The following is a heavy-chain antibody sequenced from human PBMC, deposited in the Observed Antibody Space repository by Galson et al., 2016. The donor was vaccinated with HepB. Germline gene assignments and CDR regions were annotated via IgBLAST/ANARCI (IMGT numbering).Heavy chain of an antibody. V-gene: IGHV4-4*02. CDR3: ASVDNRRGGEY. CDR1: GASISSLNW. J-gene: IGHJ4*02. CDR2: IYHSGST. D-gene: IGHD1-14*01. Sequence: ETLSLTCAIYGASISSLNWWSWVRQTPGKGLEWIGEIYHSGSTNYNPSLKSRVTMSVDKSNNQYSLNLNSVTAADTAVYYCASVDNRRGGEYWGQGTLVTVSS.